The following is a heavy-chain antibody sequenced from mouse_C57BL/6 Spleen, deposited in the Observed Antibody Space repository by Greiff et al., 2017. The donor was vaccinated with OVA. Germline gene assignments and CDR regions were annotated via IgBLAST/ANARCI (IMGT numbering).Heavy chain of an antibody. V-gene: IGHV5-17*01. D-gene: IGHD2-12*01. Sequence: EVQVVESGGGLVKPGGSLKLSCAASGFTFSDYGMHWVRQAPEKGLEWVAYISSGSSTIYYADTVKGRFTISRDNAKNTLFLQMTSLRSEDTAMYYCARAYSGNAMDYWGQGTSVTVSS. CDR1: GFTFSDYG. CDR3: ARAYSGNAMDY. CDR2: ISSGSSTI. J-gene: IGHJ4*01.